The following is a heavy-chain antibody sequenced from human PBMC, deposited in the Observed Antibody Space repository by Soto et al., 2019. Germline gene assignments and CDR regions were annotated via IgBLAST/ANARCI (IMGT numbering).Heavy chain of an antibody. J-gene: IGHJ4*02. CDR1: GFTCSSYA. Sequence: EVQLLESGGGLVQPGGYLRLSCAASGFTCSSYAMRWVRQAPGKGLEWVSTISGSGDRTYYADSVRGRFTISRDNSTNTLYLQMNRLRAEDTAVYYCAKETLGYCSSGSCRIDYWGQGTLVTVSS. D-gene: IGHD2-15*01. CDR2: ISGSGDRT. CDR3: AKETLGYCSSGSCRIDY. V-gene: IGHV3-23*01.